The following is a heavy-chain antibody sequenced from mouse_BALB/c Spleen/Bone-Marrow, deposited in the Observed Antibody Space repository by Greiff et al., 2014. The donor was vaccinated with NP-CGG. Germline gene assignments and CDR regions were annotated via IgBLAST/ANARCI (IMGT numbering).Heavy chain of an antibody. CDR1: GFNIKDTY. Sequence: VQLQQSGAELVKPGASVKLSCTASGFNIKDTYMHWVKQRPEQGMEWIGRIDPANGNTKYDPKFQGKATITADTSSNTAYLQLSSLASEDTAVYYCARWEYYAMDYWGQGTSVTVSA. CDR3: ARWEYYAMDY. J-gene: IGHJ4*01. D-gene: IGHD4-1*01. CDR2: IDPANGNT. V-gene: IGHV14-3*02.